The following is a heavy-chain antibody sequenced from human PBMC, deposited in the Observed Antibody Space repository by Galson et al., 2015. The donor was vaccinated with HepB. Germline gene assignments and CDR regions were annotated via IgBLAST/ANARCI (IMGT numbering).Heavy chain of an antibody. V-gene: IGHV1-24*01. Sequence: SVKVSCKVSGYTLTELSMHWVRQAPGKGLEWMGGFDPEDGETIYAQKFQGRVTMTEDTSTDTAYMELSSLRSEDTAVYYCATAALMITFGNYYGMDVWGQGTTVTVSS. CDR2: FDPEDGET. CDR3: ATAALMITFGNYYGMDV. CDR1: GYTLTELS. J-gene: IGHJ6*02. D-gene: IGHD3-16*01.